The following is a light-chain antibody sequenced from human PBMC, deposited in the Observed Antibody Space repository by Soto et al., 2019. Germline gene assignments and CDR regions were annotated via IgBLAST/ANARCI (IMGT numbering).Light chain of an antibody. CDR2: AAS. J-gene: IGKJ2*01. V-gene: IGKV1-39*01. CDR1: QCISSY. CDR3: QKSYRTPRT. Sequence: DLQMTQSPSSLSASVGDRVTITCRASQCISSYLNWYQQKPGKAPKRLIYAASSLQSGVPSRFSCSGSGTDFTLTISSLQPEDFATYDCQKSYRTPRTFGQGTKLEIK.